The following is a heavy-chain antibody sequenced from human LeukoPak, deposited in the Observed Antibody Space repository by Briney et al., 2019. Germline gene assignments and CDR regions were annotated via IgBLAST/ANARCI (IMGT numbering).Heavy chain of an antibody. CDR1: GFTFSSYA. CDR3: ARTVSMVRGVIISYYFDY. J-gene: IGHJ4*02. D-gene: IGHD3-10*01. Sequence: GSLRLSCAASGFTFSSYAMSWIRQPPGKGLEWIGEINHSGSTNYNPSLKSRVTISVDTSKNQFSLKLSSVTAADTAVYYCARTVSMVRGVIISYYFDYWGQGTLVTVSS. CDR2: INHSGST. V-gene: IGHV4-34*01.